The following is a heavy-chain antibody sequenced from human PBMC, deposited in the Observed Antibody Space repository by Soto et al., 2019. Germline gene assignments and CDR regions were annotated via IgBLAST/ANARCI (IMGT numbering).Heavy chain of an antibody. CDR2: INSDGSST. V-gene: IGHV3-74*01. CDR1: GFTFSSYW. J-gene: IGHJ4*02. CDR3: VPAAIRAFDY. D-gene: IGHD2-2*01. Sequence: AGSLRLSCAVSGFTFSSYWMHWVRQAPGKGLVWVSRINSDGSSTSYADSVKGRFTISRDNAKNTLYLQMNSLRAEDTAVYYCVPAAIRAFDYWGQGTLVTVSS.